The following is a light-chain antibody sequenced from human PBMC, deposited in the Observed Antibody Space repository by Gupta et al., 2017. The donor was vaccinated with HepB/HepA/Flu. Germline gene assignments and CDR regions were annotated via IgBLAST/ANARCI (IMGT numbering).Light chain of an antibody. J-gene: IGLJ3*02. CDR2: RNN. CDR3: AAWDDSLSGWV. Sequence: QSVLTPPPSASGTPAQSATISCSGSSSNIGSNYVYWYQQLPGTAPKLLIYRNNQRPSGVPDRFSGSKSGTSASLAISGLRSEDEADYYCAAWDDSLSGWVFGGGTKLTVL. CDR1: SSNIGSNY. V-gene: IGLV1-47*01.